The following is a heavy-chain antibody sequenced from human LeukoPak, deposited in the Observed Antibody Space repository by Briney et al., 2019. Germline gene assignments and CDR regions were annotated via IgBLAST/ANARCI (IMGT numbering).Heavy chain of an antibody. J-gene: IGHJ4*02. CDR2: IKQDGSEK. CDR3: ARDGSTGGYYYFDY. D-gene: IGHD2-2*01. V-gene: IGHV3-7*01. Sequence: PGGSLRLSCAASGFTFSSYWMSWVRQAPGKGLEWVANIKQDGSEKYYVDSVKGRFTISRDNAKNSLYLQMNSLRAEDTAVYYCARDGSTGGYYYFDYWGQGTLVTVSS. CDR1: GFTFSSYW.